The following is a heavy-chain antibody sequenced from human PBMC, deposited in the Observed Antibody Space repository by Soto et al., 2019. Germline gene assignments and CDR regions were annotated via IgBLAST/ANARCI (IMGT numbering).Heavy chain of an antibody. CDR3: GRCRYGDY. V-gene: IGHV1-18*01. D-gene: IGHD1-1*01. CDR1: GYTFTSYG. CDR2: ISAHNGNT. Sequence: HVHLLQSGAAVKKPGASVLFSCKASGYTFTSYGITWVRQAPGQGLEWMGWISAHNGNTDYAQKLQGRVMVTRDTYTSTADMELRSLRSDDTAVYYCGRCRYGDYWGQGALVTVSS. J-gene: IGHJ4*02.